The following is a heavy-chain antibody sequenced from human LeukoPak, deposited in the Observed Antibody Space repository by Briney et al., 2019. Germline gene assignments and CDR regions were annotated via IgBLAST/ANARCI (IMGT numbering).Heavy chain of an antibody. J-gene: IGHJ4*02. Sequence: GASVKVSCKASVYTFTSYGISWVRQAPGQPLKWMGWISAYNGNTNYAQKLQVRVTMTTDTSTSTAYMELRSMRSDDTAVYYCARAGGVGHVDYWGQGTLVTVSS. CDR3: ARAGGVGHVDY. V-gene: IGHV1-18*04. CDR1: VYTFTSYG. CDR2: ISAYNGNT. D-gene: IGHD3-16*01.